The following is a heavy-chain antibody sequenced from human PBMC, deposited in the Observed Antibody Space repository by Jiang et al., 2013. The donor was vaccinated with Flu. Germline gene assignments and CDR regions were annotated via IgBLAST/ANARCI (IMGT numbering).Heavy chain of an antibody. CDR3: ATTPVDNYDLYYFDF. CDR1: GYSFTGCW. J-gene: IGHJ4*02. Sequence: GAEVKKPGESLKISCQHSGYSFTGCWIGRVRQMPGKGLEWMGIIYPGDSDTRYSPSFQGQVTISADTSISTAYLHWSSLKASDTAIYYCATTPVDNYDLYYFDFVGQGTLVTVSS. CDR2: IYPGDSDT. V-gene: IGHV5-51*01. D-gene: IGHD3-22*01.